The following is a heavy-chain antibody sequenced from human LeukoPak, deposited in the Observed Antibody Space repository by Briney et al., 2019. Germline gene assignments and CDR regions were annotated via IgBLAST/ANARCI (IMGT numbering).Heavy chain of an antibody. Sequence: GGSLRLSCAASGFTFSSYAMHWVRQAPGKGLEWVAVISYDGSNKYYADSVKGRFTISRDNSKNTLYLQMNSLRAEDTAVYYCARDYNDFWSGYTNWFDPWGQGTLVTVSS. CDR3: ARDYNDFWSGYTNWFDP. V-gene: IGHV3-30-3*01. D-gene: IGHD3-3*01. CDR2: ISYDGSNK. CDR1: GFTFSSYA. J-gene: IGHJ5*02.